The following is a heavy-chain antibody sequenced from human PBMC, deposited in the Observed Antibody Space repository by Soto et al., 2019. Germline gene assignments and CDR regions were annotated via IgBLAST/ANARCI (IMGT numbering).Heavy chain of an antibody. V-gene: IGHV1-69*02. D-gene: IGHD3-3*01. CDR2: IIPIPDIT. J-gene: IGHJ3*01. Sequence: QVQLVQSGAEVRKPGSSVKVSCKAPGGTFSTYIISWVRQAPGQGLEWMGRIIPIPDITTYAQKFQGSVTITADISTSTAYMELTSLKSEDTAVYYCASDRITTRGDAFDLWGQGTLVTVSS. CDR1: GGTFSTYI. CDR3: ASDRITTRGDAFDL.